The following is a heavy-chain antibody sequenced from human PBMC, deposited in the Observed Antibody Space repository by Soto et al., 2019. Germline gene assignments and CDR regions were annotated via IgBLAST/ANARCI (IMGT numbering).Heavy chain of an antibody. CDR3: ARHVKRVNGWSSDY. V-gene: IGHV5-51*01. CDR1: GFSFTNYW. J-gene: IGHJ4*02. D-gene: IGHD6-19*01. CDR2: IYPSDSDI. Sequence: GESLKISCKGSGFSFTNYWIAWVRQMPGKGLEWMGIIYPSDSDIRYSPSFEGQVTISADRFISTAYLQWSSLKVSDTAIYYCARHVKRVNGWSSDYWGQGTVVTVSS.